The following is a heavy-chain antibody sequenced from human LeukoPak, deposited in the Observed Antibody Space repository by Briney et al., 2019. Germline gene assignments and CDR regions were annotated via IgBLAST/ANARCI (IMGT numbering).Heavy chain of an antibody. CDR2: LSASGGGT. J-gene: IGHJ3*02. D-gene: IGHD1-1*01. Sequence: GGSLRLSCASSGLTFSNFAMTWVRQTPGKGLEWVSALSASGGGTYYAPSVKDRFIISRDNSKNTVSLQMNRLRAEDTAIYYCATVLHTSLSTWAAFDTWAQGTMFTVSS. V-gene: IGHV3-23*01. CDR1: GLTFSNFA. CDR3: ATVLHTSLSTWAAFDT.